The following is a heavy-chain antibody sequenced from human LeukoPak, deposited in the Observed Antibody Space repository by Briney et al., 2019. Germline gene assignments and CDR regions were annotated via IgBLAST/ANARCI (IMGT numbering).Heavy chain of an antibody. V-gene: IGHV1-18*01. Sequence: ASVNLSCTASGYTFTRYGISSVREAPGQGHEWMGWISAYNGTTNSAQKLQGRVTITTQTTRTTSHMDLRRLTSDAPPGLYLARDNPAIFGVVYYFDYWGQGTLVTVSS. CDR2: ISAYNGTT. CDR1: GYTFTRYG. J-gene: IGHJ4*02. CDR3: ARDNPAIFGVVYYFDY. D-gene: IGHD3-3*01.